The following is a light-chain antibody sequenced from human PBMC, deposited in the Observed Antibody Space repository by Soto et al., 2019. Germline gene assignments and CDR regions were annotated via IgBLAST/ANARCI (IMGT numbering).Light chain of an antibody. J-gene: IGKJ1*01. CDR3: QQYGSSPWA. Sequence: EIVLTQSPGTLSLSPGERATLSCRASQSVSSSYLAWYQQKPGQAPRLLIFGASSRVTGIPDRFSGSGSGTDFTLTISRLEPEDFAMYYCQQYGSSPWAFGQGTKVGIK. CDR2: GAS. V-gene: IGKV3-20*01. CDR1: QSVSSSY.